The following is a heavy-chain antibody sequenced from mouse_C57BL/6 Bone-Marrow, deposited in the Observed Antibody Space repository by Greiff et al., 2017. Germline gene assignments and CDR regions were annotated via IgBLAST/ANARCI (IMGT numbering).Heavy chain of an antibody. Sequence: VQLKESGPELVKPGASVKLSCKASGYTFTSYAINWVKQRPGQGLERIGWIYPRDGSTKYNEKFKGKATLTVDTSSSTAYMELHSLTSEDSAVYFCAREHYGNPHWYFDVWGTGTTVTVSS. V-gene: IGHV1-85*01. CDR1: GYTFTSYA. J-gene: IGHJ1*03. CDR2: IYPRDGST. CDR3: AREHYGNPHWYFDV. D-gene: IGHD2-1*01.